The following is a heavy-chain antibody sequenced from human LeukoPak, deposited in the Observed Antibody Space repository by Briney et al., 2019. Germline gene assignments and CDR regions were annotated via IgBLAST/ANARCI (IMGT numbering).Heavy chain of an antibody. CDR1: GFTFSSYA. CDR2: ISYDGSNK. J-gene: IGHJ4*02. Sequence: PGGSLRLSCAASGFTFSSYAMHWVRQAPGKGLEWVAVISYDGSNKYYADSVKGRFTISRDNSKNTLYLQMNSLRAEDTAVYYCARDRERAILTGYYFWYWGQGTLVTVSS. V-gene: IGHV3-30*04. CDR3: ARDRERAILTGYYFWY. D-gene: IGHD3-9*01.